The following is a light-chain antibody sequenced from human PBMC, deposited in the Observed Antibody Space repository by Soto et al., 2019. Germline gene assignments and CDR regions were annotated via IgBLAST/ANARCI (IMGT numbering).Light chain of an antibody. CDR2: DNN. Sequence: QAVVTQPPSVSSASGLKVTISCSGSTSNIGNNYVSWYQQLPGTVPKLLIYDNNRRPSGIPDRFSASKSGTSATLGITGLQTGDEADYYCATWDSSLSGGVFGGGTKLTVL. J-gene: IGLJ3*02. CDR1: TSNIGNNY. V-gene: IGLV1-51*01. CDR3: ATWDSSLSGGV.